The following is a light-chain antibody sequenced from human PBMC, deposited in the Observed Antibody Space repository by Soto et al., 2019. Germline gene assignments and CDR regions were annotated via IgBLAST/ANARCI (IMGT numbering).Light chain of an antibody. V-gene: IGKV3-11*01. CDR2: DAS. CDR3: QQRDIWPGT. Sequence: IVMTQSPATRSLSPGERATLSCWASQSVNRYLVWYQQKPGQAPRLLMYDASKRATGIPARFSGSGSGTDFTLPSSSLEPEDFAVYYFQQRDIWPGTFGQGTKVDIK. J-gene: IGKJ1*01. CDR1: QSVNRY.